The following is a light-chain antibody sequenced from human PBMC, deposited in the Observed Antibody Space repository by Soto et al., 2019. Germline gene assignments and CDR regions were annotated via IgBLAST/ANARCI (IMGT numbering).Light chain of an antibody. Sequence: DIQMTQSPSSLSASVGDGVTVTCRASQSINAWLAWYQQKPGKAPKLLIYDVSTLDSGVPSRFSGSASGTEFTLTISSLESDDFATYYCQQYHRYSTFGQGTKVDIK. V-gene: IGKV1-5*01. CDR3: QQYHRYST. J-gene: IGKJ1*01. CDR1: QSINAW. CDR2: DVS.